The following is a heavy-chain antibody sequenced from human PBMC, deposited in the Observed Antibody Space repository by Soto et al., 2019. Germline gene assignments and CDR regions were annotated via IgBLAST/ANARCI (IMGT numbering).Heavy chain of an antibody. Sequence: QVQLQESGPGLVKPSETLSLTCTVSGGSVSSGSYYWSWIRQPPGKGLEWIGYIYYSGSTKYNPSPPSRATISVDTSKNQFSLKLSSVTAADTAVYYCARAGLGDGSDYWGQGTLVTVSS. CDR3: ARAGLGDGSDY. CDR1: GGSVSSGSYY. J-gene: IGHJ4*02. D-gene: IGHD1-26*01. V-gene: IGHV4-61*01. CDR2: IYYSGST.